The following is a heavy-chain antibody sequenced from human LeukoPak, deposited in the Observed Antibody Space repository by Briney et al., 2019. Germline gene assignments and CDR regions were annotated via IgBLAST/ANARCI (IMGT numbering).Heavy chain of an antibody. CDR1: GFTVSSFW. V-gene: IGHV3-74*01. J-gene: IGHJ5*02. Sequence: GGSLRLSCAASGFTVSSFWMHWVRKAPGKGLVWVSRISSDGSNTYYADSVKGRFTISRDNSKNTLYLQMNSLRAEDTAVYYCAKDGGYSSSWYEDNWFDPWGQGTLVTVSS. D-gene: IGHD6-13*01. CDR3: AKDGGYSSSWYEDNWFDP. CDR2: ISSDGSNT.